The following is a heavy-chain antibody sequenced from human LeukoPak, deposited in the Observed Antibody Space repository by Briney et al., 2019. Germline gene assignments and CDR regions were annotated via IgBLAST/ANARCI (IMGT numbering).Heavy chain of an antibody. V-gene: IGHV4-38-2*01. CDR2: IYHSGST. Sequence: SETLSLTCAVSGYSISSGYYWGWIRQPPGKGLEWIGSIYHSGSTYYNPSLKSRVTISVGTSKNQFSLKLSSVTAADTAVYYCASSPRVSGPPSHWGQGTLVTVSS. CDR3: ASSPRVSGPPSH. D-gene: IGHD5/OR15-5a*01. CDR1: GYSISSGYY. J-gene: IGHJ4*02.